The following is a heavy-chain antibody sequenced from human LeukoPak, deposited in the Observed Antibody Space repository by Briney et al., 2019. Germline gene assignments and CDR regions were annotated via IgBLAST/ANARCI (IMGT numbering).Heavy chain of an antibody. CDR2: IYPSDSDT. D-gene: IGHD5-24*01. V-gene: IGHV5-51*03. Sequence: KPGESLKISCKDSGYSFTNSWIGWARQMPGKGLEWMGIIYPSDSDTRYSPSFQGQVTISADKSISTAYLQWSSLNASDTARYYCSRREMARLYEAFDVWGQGTMVTVSS. J-gene: IGHJ3*01. CDR1: GYSFTNSW. CDR3: SRREMARLYEAFDV.